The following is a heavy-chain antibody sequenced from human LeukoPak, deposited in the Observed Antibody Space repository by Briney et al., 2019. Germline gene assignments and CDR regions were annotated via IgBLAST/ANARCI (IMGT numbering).Heavy chain of an antibody. CDR1: GGTFTSYA. Sequence: SVTVSCKASGGTFTSYAISWVRQAPGQGLEWMGRIIPILGIANYAQKFRGRVTITADKSTSTAYVELSSLRSEDTAVYYCASVVYDSSGFGYWGQGTLVTVSS. CDR2: IIPILGIA. D-gene: IGHD3-22*01. J-gene: IGHJ4*02. CDR3: ASVVYDSSGFGY. V-gene: IGHV1-69*04.